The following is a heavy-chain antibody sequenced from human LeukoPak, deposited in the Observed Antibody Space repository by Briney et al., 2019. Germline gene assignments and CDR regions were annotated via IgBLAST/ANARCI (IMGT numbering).Heavy chain of an antibody. Sequence: GGSLRLSCAASGFTFSSYGMNWVRQAPGKGLEWVAVIWYDGSNKYYADSVKGRFTISRDNSKNTLYLQMNSLRAEDTAVYYCAKNLRDGDYVFDYWGQGTLVTVSS. CDR1: GFTFSSYG. CDR2: IWYDGSNK. J-gene: IGHJ4*02. CDR3: AKNLRDGDYVFDY. D-gene: IGHD4-17*01. V-gene: IGHV3-33*06.